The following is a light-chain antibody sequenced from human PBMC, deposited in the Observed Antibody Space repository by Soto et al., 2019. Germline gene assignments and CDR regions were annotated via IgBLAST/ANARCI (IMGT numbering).Light chain of an antibody. CDR2: GAS. V-gene: IGKV3-20*01. CDR3: QQYDSTPWT. Sequence: EIVLTQSPGTLSLSPGERATLSCRASQSVNRNFLAWFQHKPGQAPRLLIYGASSRATGIPDRISGSGSGTDFTLTISRLEPEDFAVYFCQQYDSTPWTFGQGTKVEIK. CDR1: QSVNRNF. J-gene: IGKJ1*01.